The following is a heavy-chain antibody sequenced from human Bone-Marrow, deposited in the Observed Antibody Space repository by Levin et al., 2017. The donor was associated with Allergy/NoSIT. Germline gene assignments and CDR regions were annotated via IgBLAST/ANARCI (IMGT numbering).Heavy chain of an antibody. CDR1: GYTFTSYD. J-gene: IGHJ3*02. Sequence: ASVKVSCKASGYTFTSYDINWVRQATGQGLEWMGWMNPNSGNTGYAQKFQGRVTMTRNTSISTAYMELSSLRSEDTAVYYCARDGQQLVNEGNAFDIWGQGTMVTVSS. CDR3: ARDGQQLVNEGNAFDI. V-gene: IGHV1-8*01. D-gene: IGHD6-13*01. CDR2: MNPNSGNT.